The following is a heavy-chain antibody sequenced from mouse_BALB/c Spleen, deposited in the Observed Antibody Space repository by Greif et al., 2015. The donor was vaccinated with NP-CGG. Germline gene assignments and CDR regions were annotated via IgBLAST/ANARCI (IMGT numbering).Heavy chain of an antibody. D-gene: IGHD1-1*01. V-gene: IGHV1-4*01. Sequence: QVQLQQSGAELARPGASVKMSCKASGYTFTSYTMHWVKQRPGQGLEWIGYINPSSGYTNYNQKFKDKATLTADKSSSTAYMQLSSLTSEDSAVYYCARVDYYGSSYAWFAYWGQGTLVTVSA. J-gene: IGHJ3*01. CDR3: ARVDYYGSSYAWFAY. CDR2: INPSSGYT. CDR1: GYTFTSYT.